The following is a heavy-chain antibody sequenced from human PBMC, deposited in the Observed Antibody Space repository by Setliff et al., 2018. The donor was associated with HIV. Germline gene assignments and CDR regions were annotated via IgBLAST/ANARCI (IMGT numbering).Heavy chain of an antibody. CDR1: GFPFSSSA. D-gene: IGHD6-19*01. CDR2: ISGGGDSS. J-gene: IGHJ4*02. Sequence: GGSLRLSCVASGFPFSSSAMIWVRQAPGKGLEWVSVISGGGDSSNYADSVKGRFTISRDNSKNIMYLQMNNLRAEDTAVYYCARGSGYSSGWQYYWGQGTLVTVSS. V-gene: IGHV3-23*01. CDR3: ARGSGYSSGWQYY.